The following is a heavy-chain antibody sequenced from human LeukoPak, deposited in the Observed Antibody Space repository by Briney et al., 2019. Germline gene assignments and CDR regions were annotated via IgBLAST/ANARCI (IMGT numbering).Heavy chain of an antibody. CDR1: GFIVSANY. CDR2: FYSGGAT. V-gene: IGHV3-53*01. CDR3: ARGRGLDV. Sequence: PGGSLRLSRAASGFIVSANYMSWVRQTPGKGLEWVSIFYSGGATFYVDSVKGRFTISRDNSKNMLYLQMNSLRAEDTAVYYCARGRGLDVWGQGTTVTVSS. D-gene: IGHD2-15*01. J-gene: IGHJ6*02.